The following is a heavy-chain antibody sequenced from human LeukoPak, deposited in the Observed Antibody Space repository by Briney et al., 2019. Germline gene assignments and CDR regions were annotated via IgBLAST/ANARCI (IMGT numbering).Heavy chain of an antibody. D-gene: IGHD3-3*01. CDR1: GFIVNSNY. J-gene: IGHJ4*02. V-gene: IGHV3-66*01. Sequence: GGSLRLSCAASGFIVNSNYMNWVRQAPGKGLEWVSVLYSDDTTYYADSVKGRFTISKDNAKNILYLQMDGLRVEDTAVYYCVRGHVGTIFGVIPVNPLGYWGQGTLVTVSS. CDR3: VRGHVGTIFGVIPVNPLGY. CDR2: LYSDDTT.